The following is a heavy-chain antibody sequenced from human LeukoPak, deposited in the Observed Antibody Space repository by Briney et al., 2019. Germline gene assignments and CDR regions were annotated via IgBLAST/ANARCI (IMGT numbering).Heavy chain of an antibody. CDR2: ISYDGRNK. J-gene: IGHJ4*02. CDR3: ATTSYDSSGYYYNYFDY. Sequence: GGSLRLSCAASGFTFSSYGMHWVRQAPGKGLEWVAVISYDGRNKYYADSVKGRFTISRDNSKNTLYLQMNGLRAEDTAVYYCATTSYDSSGYYYNYFDYWGQGTLVTVSS. D-gene: IGHD3-22*01. CDR1: GFTFSSYG. V-gene: IGHV3-30*03.